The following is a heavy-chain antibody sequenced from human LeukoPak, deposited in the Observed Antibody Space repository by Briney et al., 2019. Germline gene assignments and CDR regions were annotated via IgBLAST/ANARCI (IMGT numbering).Heavy chain of an antibody. CDR1: GYSISSGYY. CDR2: MYYRGST. Sequence: SETLSLTCSVSGYSISSGYYWGWIRQPPGKGLEWIGSMYYRGSTDYSPSLKSRVTVSVDTTKNQFSLKLSSVTAADTAMYYCARLAPPGSYYESSGYDAFDLWGQGTMVTVSS. D-gene: IGHD3-22*01. V-gene: IGHV4-38-2*02. J-gene: IGHJ3*01. CDR3: ARLAPPGSYYESSGYDAFDL.